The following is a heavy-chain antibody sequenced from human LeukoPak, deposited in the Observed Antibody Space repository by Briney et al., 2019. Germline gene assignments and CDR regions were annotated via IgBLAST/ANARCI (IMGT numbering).Heavy chain of an antibody. CDR1: GYTFTGYY. D-gene: IGHD3-22*01. CDR3: ARVPQGYYDSSGYYGGEFDY. V-gene: IGHV1-2*02. CDR2: INPNSGGT. Sequence: ASVKVSCKASGYTFTGYYMHWMRQAPGQGLEWMGWINPNSGGTNYAQKFQGRVTMTRDTSISTAYMELSRLRSDDTAVYYCARVPQGYYDSSGYYGGEFDYWGQGTLVTVSS. J-gene: IGHJ4*02.